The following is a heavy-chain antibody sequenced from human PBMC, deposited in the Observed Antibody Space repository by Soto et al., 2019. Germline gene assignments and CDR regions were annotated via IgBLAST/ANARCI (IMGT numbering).Heavy chain of an antibody. CDR2: IYSNGMT. Sequence: EVQLVESGGGLVQPGGSLRLSCAASGFSVSRNYMSWVRQAPGKGLEWVALIYSNGMTFYADSVKGRFIISRDNPDNTLHLQLNSLRVEETAVYYWSSCLVATLREPLGIWGQGTMVAVSS. J-gene: IGHJ3*02. CDR3: SSCLVATLREPLGI. V-gene: IGHV3-66*01. CDR1: GFSVSRNY. D-gene: IGHD5-12*01.